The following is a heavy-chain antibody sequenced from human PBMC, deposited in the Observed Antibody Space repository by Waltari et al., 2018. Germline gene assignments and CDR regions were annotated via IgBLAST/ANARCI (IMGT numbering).Heavy chain of an antibody. V-gene: IGHV4-38-2*01. CDR2: IYYSGST. CDR3: ARTPNYYDSSGSSFDI. CDR1: GYSISSGYY. Sequence: QVQLQESGPGLVKPSETLSLPCAVSGYSISSGYYWGCIRKPPGKGLEWIGYIYYSGSTNYNPSLKSRVTISVDTSKNQFSLKLSSVTAADTAVYYCARTPNYYDSSGSSFDIWGQGTMVTVSS. J-gene: IGHJ3*02. D-gene: IGHD3-22*01.